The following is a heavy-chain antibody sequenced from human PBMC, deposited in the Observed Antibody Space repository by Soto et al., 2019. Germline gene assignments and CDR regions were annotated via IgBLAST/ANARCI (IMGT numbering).Heavy chain of an antibody. CDR2: ISGSGGST. CDR3: ANPNYDFWSVSP. V-gene: IGHV3-23*01. J-gene: IGHJ5*02. D-gene: IGHD3-3*01. CDR1: GFTFSSYA. Sequence: GGSLRLSCAASGFTFSSYAMSWVRQAPGKGLEWVSAISGSGGSTYYADSVKGRFTISRANSKNTLYLQMNSLRAEDTAVYYCANPNYDFWSVSPWGQGTLVTVSS.